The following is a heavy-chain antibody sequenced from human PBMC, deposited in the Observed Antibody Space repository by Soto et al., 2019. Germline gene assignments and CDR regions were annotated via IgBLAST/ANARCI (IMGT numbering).Heavy chain of an antibody. V-gene: IGHV1-8*01. CDR1: GYTFTSYD. J-gene: IGHJ3*02. D-gene: IGHD3-3*01. CDR3: ARYPGHYDFWSGYYYCAFDI. Sequence: ASVKVSCKASGYTFTSYDINWVRQATGQGLEWMGWMNPNSGNTGYAQKFQGRVTMTRNTSISTAYMELSSLRSEDTAVYYCARYPGHYDFWSGYYYCAFDIWGQGTMVTVSS. CDR2: MNPNSGNT.